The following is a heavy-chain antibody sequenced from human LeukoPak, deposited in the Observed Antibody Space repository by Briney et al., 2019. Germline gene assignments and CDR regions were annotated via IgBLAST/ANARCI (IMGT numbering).Heavy chain of an antibody. CDR1: GFTFSSYA. J-gene: IGHJ4*02. CDR3: AKDFHYDSSGPRYFDY. CDR2: IRFDGSNK. Sequence: GGSLRLSCAASGFTFSSYAMHWVRQAPGKGLECVAFIRFDGSNKYYADSVKGRFTVSRDNSQNTLYLQMSSLRAEDTALYYCAKDFHYDSSGPRYFDYWGQGTLVTVSS. V-gene: IGHV3-30*02. D-gene: IGHD3-22*01.